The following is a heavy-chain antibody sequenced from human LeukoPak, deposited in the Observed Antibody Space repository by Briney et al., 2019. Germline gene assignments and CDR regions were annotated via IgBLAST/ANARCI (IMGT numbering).Heavy chain of an antibody. CDR3: AKDSPYGSGSSSPDY. CDR1: GFTFSSYS. V-gene: IGHV3-21*01. CDR2: ISSSSSKI. J-gene: IGHJ4*02. D-gene: IGHD3-10*01. Sequence: GGSLRLSCAASGFTFSSYSMNWVRQAPGKGLEWVSSISSSSSKIYYADSVKGRFTISRDNAKNSLYLQMNSLRAEDTAVYYCAKDSPYGSGSSSPDYWGQGTLVTVSS.